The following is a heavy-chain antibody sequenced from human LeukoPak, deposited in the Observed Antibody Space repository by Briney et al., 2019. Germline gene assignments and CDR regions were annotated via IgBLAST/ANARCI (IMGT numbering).Heavy chain of an antibody. CDR2: TYYRSKWYN. CDR1: GDIVSTNNAP. CDR3: AREKVVIAATHYYGMDV. D-gene: IGHD2-15*01. Sequence: SQTLSLTCAISGDIVSTNNAPWSWIRQSPSRGLEWLGRTYYRSKWYNYYAGSVKSRIIFNPDTSKNQFSLQLNSVTPEDTAVYYCAREKVVIAATHYYGMDVWGQGTTVTVSS. J-gene: IGHJ6*02. V-gene: IGHV6-1*01.